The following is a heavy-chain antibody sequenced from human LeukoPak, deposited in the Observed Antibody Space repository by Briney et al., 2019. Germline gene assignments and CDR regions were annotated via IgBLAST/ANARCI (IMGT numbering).Heavy chain of an antibody. Sequence: PGTSLSLSCAASGFTFSSFGMHWVRQAPGKGLEWVAFLRFDGSDKFYADSVKGRFTISRDNSKNTLYLQMNSLRAEDTAIYYCARDRSDSDHWYAGSHWGQGTVVTVSS. CDR1: GFTFSSFG. V-gene: IGHV3-33*08. CDR2: LRFDGSDK. J-gene: IGHJ4*02. D-gene: IGHD6-13*01. CDR3: ARDRSDSDHWYAGSH.